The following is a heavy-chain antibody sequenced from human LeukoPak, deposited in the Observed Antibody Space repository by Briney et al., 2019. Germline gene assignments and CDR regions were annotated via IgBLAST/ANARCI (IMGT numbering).Heavy chain of an antibody. J-gene: IGHJ4*02. CDR3: ARRYYGSGSYLYYFDY. Sequence: PSETLSLTCTVSGGSISSSRYYWGWIRQPPGKGLEWIGSIYYSGSTYYSPSLKSRLTISVDTSKNQFSLKLSSVTAADTAVYYCARRYYGSGSYLYYFDYWGQGTLVTVSS. D-gene: IGHD3-10*01. CDR2: IYYSGST. CDR1: GGSISSSRYY. V-gene: IGHV4-39*01.